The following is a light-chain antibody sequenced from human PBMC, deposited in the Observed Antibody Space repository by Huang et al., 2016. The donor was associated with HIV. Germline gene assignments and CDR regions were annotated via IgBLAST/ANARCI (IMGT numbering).Light chain of an antibody. CDR3: QQRSDWPRT. V-gene: IGKV3-11*01. CDR2: GAS. Sequence: IVLTQSPATLSLTPGETATLSCRASQSVSNDLDWFQQKAGQAPRPLIYGASNRATGIPARFSGSGSGTDFTLTISSLEPEDFAVYYCQQRSDWPRTFGQGTRLEIK. J-gene: IGKJ2*01. CDR1: QSVSND.